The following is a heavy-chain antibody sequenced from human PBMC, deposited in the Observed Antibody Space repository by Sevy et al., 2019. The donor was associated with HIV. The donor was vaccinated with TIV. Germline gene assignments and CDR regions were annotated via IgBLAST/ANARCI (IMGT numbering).Heavy chain of an antibody. CDR3: ARDLGKYYDSSGYYGHGAFDI. V-gene: IGHV3-7*01. D-gene: IGHD3-22*01. CDR2: IKQDGSEK. Sequence: GGSLRLSCAASGFTFSSYWMSWVRQAPGKGLEWVANIKQDGSEKYYVDSVKGRFTISRDNAKNSLYLQMNSLRAEDTAVYYCARDLGKYYDSSGYYGHGAFDIWGQGTMVTVSS. J-gene: IGHJ3*02. CDR1: GFTFSSYW.